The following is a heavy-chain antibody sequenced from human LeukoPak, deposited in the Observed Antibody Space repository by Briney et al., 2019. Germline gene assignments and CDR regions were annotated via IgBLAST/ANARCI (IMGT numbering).Heavy chain of an antibody. CDR2: IYHSGST. D-gene: IGHD3-3*01. CDR1: GYSISSGYY. V-gene: IGHV4-38-2*01. J-gene: IGHJ4*02. CDR3: AGLDDFWSGYSPDDY. Sequence: PSETLSLTCAVSGYSISSGYYWGWIRQPPGKGLEWIGSIYHSGSTYYNPSLKSRVTISVDTSKNQFSLKLSSVTAADTAVYYCAGLDDFWSGYSPDDYWGQGTPVTVSS.